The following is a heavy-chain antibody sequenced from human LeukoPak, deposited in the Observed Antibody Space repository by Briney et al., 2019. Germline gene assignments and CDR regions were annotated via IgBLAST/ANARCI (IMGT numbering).Heavy chain of an antibody. J-gene: IGHJ4*02. Sequence: SETLSLTCTVSGGSISSYYWSWIRQPPGKGLEWIGYIYTSGSTNYNPSLKSRVTISVDTSKNQFSLKLSSVIAADTAVYYCARRRWLDGFDYWGQGTLVTVSS. CDR1: GGSISSYY. CDR3: ARRRWLDGFDY. CDR2: IYTSGST. V-gene: IGHV4-4*09. D-gene: IGHD4-23*01.